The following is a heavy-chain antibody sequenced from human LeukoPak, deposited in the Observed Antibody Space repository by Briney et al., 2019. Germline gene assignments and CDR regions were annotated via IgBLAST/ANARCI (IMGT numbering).Heavy chain of an antibody. CDR1: GYTFTGYY. V-gene: IGHV1-2*06. J-gene: IGHJ5*02. D-gene: IGHD3-3*01. CDR3: VRDLLGILEWSDGFDP. Sequence: GASVKVSCKASGYTFTGYYMHWVRQAPGQGLEWMGRINPNSGGTNYAQKFQGRVTMTRDTSISTAYMELSRLRSDDTAVYYCVRDLLGILEWSDGFDPWGQGTLVTVSS. CDR2: INPNSGGT.